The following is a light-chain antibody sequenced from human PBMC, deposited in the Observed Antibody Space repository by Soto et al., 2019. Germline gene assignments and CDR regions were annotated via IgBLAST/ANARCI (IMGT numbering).Light chain of an antibody. J-gene: IGKJ5*01. Sequence: EIVMTQSPATLSVSPGERATLSFRASQSVSSNLAWYQQKPGQAPRLRIYGASTRATGIPARFSGSGSGTEFTLTIDNLEPEDFAIYYCQQRSNWPPITFGQGTRLEIK. CDR2: GAS. CDR1: QSVSSN. CDR3: QQRSNWPPIT. V-gene: IGKV3-15*01.